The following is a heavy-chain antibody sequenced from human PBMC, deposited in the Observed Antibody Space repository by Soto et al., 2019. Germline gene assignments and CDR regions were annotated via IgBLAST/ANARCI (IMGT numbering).Heavy chain of an antibody. V-gene: IGHV3-48*02. CDR3: ARVRRLDEVRFDA. CDR2: ISITSATI. Sequence: GGSLRLSCAASGFTFNSYSMNWVRQAPGEGLEWISYISITSATIYYADSVQGRFTVSRDNARNSLFLQMSGLRDDDTAVYYCARVRRLDEVRFDAWGWGVLVTVS. J-gene: IGHJ5*02. D-gene: IGHD2-21*01. CDR1: GFTFNSYS.